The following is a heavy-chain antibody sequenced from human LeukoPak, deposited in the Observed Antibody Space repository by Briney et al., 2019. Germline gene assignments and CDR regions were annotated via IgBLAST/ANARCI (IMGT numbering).Heavy chain of an antibody. CDR1: GFTFSSYG. J-gene: IGHJ6*02. CDR2: ISYDGSNK. CDR3: RGMDV. V-gene: IGHV3-30*03. Sequence: PGGSLRLSCAASGFTFSSYGVHWVRQAPGKGLEWVAVISYDGSNKYYADSVKGRFTISRDNSKNTLYLQMNSLRAEDTAVYYCRGMDVWGQGTTVTVSS.